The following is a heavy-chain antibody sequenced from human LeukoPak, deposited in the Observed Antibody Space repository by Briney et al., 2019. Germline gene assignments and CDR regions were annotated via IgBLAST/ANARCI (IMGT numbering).Heavy chain of an antibody. D-gene: IGHD6-13*01. CDR3: ARLLGYSSSWMGPFGY. J-gene: IGHJ4*02. V-gene: IGHV5-51*01. Sequence: GESLKISCKGSGNSFTSYWIGWVRQMPGKGLEWMGIIYTGDSDTRYSPSFQGRVTISVDKSISTAYLQWSSLEASDTAIYYCARLLGYSSSWMGPFGYWGQGTLVTVSS. CDR2: IYTGDSDT. CDR1: GNSFTSYW.